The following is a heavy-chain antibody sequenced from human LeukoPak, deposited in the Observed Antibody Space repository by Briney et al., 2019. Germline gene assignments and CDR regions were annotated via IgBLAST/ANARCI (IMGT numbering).Heavy chain of an antibody. CDR1: GDTVSSHV. Sequence: GASVKVSCKASGDTVSSHVISWVRQAPGQGLEWMGGILPIFGTAIYAQKFQGRVTVTADEPTSTAYMELSSLRSEDTAVYYCARAEDQGRYFDWLPGFASWGQGTLVTVSS. J-gene: IGHJ5*01. V-gene: IGHV1-69*13. CDR2: ILPIFGTA. D-gene: IGHD3-9*01. CDR3: ARAEDQGRYFDWLPGFAS.